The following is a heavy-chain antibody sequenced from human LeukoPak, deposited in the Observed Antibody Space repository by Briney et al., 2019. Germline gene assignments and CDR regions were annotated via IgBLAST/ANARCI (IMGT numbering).Heavy chain of an antibody. D-gene: IGHD2-2*01. Sequence: GGSLRLSCAASGFTFNNYAMSWVRQAPGKGLEWVSSISGSGRSTYYADSVKGRFTISRDNSKNTLSLQMNSQRPEDTAVYYCAKIPAVVPAAIGTYYFDYWGQGTLVTVSS. J-gene: IGHJ4*02. V-gene: IGHV3-23*01. CDR2: ISGSGRST. CDR3: AKIPAVVPAAIGTYYFDY. CDR1: GFTFNNYA.